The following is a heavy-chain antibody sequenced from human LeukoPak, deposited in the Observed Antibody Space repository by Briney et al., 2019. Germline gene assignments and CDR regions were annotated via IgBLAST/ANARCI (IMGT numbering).Heavy chain of an antibody. Sequence: QPGGSLRLSCAASGFTFSSYAMSWVRQAPGRGLEWVSAISGSGGSTYYADSVKGRFTISRDNSKNTLYLQMNSLRAEDTALYYCAKDRDAYRIFDYWGQGTLVTVSS. D-gene: IGHD5-24*01. V-gene: IGHV3-23*01. J-gene: IGHJ4*02. CDR1: GFTFSSYA. CDR2: ISGSGGST. CDR3: AKDRDAYRIFDY.